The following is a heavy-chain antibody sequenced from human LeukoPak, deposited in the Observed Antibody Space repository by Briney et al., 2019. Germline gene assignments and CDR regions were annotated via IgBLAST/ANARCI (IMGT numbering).Heavy chain of an antibody. V-gene: IGHV3-20*04. CDR1: GFTFDDYG. J-gene: IGHJ4*02. Sequence: GGSLRLSCAASGFTFDDYGMSWVRQAPGKGLEWVSGINWNGGNTDYADSVKGRFTISRDNTKNTLYLQMNSLRAEDTAVYYCTTLYGDSLDYWGQGTLVTVSS. CDR2: INWNGGNT. D-gene: IGHD2-21*02. CDR3: TTLYGDSLDY.